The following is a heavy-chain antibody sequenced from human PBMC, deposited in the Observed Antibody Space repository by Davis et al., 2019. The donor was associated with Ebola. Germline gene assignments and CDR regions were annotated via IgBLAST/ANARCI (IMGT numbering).Heavy chain of an antibody. J-gene: IGHJ6*02. D-gene: IGHD2-15*01. V-gene: IGHV5-51*01. CDR3: ARHPAGIVVVAATIYGMDV. Sequence: GESLKISCKDSGNSFSSHWIGWVRQMPGKGLEWMGIIYTGDSDTSYSPSFRGQVTISADKSIKTAFLQWSSLKASDTAMYYCARHPAGIVVVAATIYGMDVWGQGTTVTVSS. CDR1: GNSFSSHW. CDR2: IYTGDSDT.